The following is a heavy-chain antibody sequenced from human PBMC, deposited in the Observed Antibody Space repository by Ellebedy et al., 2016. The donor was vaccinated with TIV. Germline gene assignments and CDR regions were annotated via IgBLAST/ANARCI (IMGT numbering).Heavy chain of an antibody. J-gene: IGHJ5*02. D-gene: IGHD4-11*01. CDR1: GFNVSTFF. V-gene: IGHV3-66*01. CDR2: IYPGGGT. Sequence: GESLKISCTASGFNVSTFFMSWVRQAPGQGLEWVSVIYPGGGTNYSDTVEGRFTVSRDTSTNTIYLQMNRLRGEDTAVYYCVRDPGGGGAYSDNWFDPWGQGTLVNVSS. CDR3: VRDPGGGGAYSDNWFDP.